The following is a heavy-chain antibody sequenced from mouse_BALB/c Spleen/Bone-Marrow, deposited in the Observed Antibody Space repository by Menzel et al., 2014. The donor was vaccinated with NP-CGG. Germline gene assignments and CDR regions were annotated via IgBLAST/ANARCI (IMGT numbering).Heavy chain of an antibody. J-gene: IGHJ1*01. CDR3: ARRDYWYFDV. Sequence: VQLQQSGAELAKPGASVKMSCKASGYTFTSYWMHWVKQRPGQGLEWIGYINPSTGYTEHNQKFKDKATLTADKSSSTAYMQLSSLTSEDSAVYYCARRDYWYFDVWGAGTTVTVSS. CDR2: INPSTGYT. CDR1: GYTFTSYW. V-gene: IGHV1-7*01.